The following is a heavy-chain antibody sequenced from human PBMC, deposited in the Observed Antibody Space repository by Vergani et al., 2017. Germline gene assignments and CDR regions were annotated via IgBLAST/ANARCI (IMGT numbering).Heavy chain of an antibody. V-gene: IGHV1-2*02. CDR1: GYTFTGYY. Sequence: QVQLVQSGAEVKKPGASVKVSCKASGYTFTGYYMHWVRQAPGQRLEWMGWINPNSGGTNYAQKFQGRVTMTRDTSISTAYMELSRLRSDDTAVYYCARAPRSIAVAGTPFDYWGQGTLVTVSS. CDR2: INPNSGGT. D-gene: IGHD6-19*01. J-gene: IGHJ4*02. CDR3: ARAPRSIAVAGTPFDY.